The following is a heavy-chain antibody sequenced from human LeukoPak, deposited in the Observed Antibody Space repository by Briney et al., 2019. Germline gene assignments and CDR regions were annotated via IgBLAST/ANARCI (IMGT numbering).Heavy chain of an antibody. CDR1: GGSFSGYYW. CDR2: INSDGSST. Sequence: ETLSLTCAVYGGSFSGYYWMHWVRQAPGKGLVWVSRINSDGSSTSYADSVKGRFTISRDNAKNTLYLQMNSLRAEDTAVYYCARVSVLLWFGELLYYFDYWGQGTLVTVSS. J-gene: IGHJ4*02. V-gene: IGHV3-74*01. CDR3: ARVSVLLWFGELLYYFDY. D-gene: IGHD3-10*01.